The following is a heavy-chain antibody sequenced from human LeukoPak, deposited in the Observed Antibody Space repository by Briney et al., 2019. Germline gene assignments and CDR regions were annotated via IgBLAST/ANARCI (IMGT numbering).Heavy chain of an antibody. CDR1: GYSISSGYY. CDR2: IYHSGST. Sequence: SETLSLTCAVSGYSISSGYYWGWIRQPPGNGLEWIGSIYHSGSTYYNPSLKSRVTISVDTSKNQFSLKLSSVTTADTAVYYCARHDQGFWSGYPYYYYYYMDVWGKGTTVTVSS. V-gene: IGHV4-38-2*01. CDR3: ARHDQGFWSGYPYYYYYYMDV. D-gene: IGHD3-3*01. J-gene: IGHJ6*03.